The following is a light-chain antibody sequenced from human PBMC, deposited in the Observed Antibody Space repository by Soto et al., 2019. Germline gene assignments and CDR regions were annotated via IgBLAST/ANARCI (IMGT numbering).Light chain of an antibody. J-gene: IGKJ4*01. Sequence: DIQLTQSPSPLSASVADRVTITCRASQSITARLAWYQQKPGKPPKLLIYDASILERGVPSRFSGSGSGTEFTLTISSLQPDDFATYYCQQYNSFSLTFGGGTKVEIK. V-gene: IGKV1-5*01. CDR2: DAS. CDR3: QQYNSFSLT. CDR1: QSITAR.